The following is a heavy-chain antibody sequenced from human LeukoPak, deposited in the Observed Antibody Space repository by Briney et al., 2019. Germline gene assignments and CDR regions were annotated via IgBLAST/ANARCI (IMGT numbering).Heavy chain of an antibody. J-gene: IGHJ4*02. Sequence: SETLSLTCTVSGGSISSYYWSWIRQPPGKGLEWIGYIYYSGSTNNNPSLKSRVTISVDTSKNQFSLKLSSVTAADTAVYYCARVGSLWSGPKYFDYWGQGTLVTVSS. V-gene: IGHV4-59*01. CDR3: ARVGSLWSGPKYFDY. CDR1: GGSISSYY. D-gene: IGHD3-10*01. CDR2: IYYSGST.